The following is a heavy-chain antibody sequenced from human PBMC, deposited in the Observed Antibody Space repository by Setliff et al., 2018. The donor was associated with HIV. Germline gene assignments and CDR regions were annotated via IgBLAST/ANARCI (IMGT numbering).Heavy chain of an antibody. J-gene: IGHJ5*02. D-gene: IGHD3-16*01. CDR2: INHSGNT. Sequence: SETLSLTCAVYGASFSGYYWSWIRQPPGKGLEWIGEINHSGNTSYNPSLKSRVTMSVDTSKNQFSLKLTSVTAADTALYFCARRTFGSGRIDPWGQGTLVTVSS. V-gene: IGHV4-34*01. CDR3: ARRTFGSGRIDP. CDR1: GASFSGYY.